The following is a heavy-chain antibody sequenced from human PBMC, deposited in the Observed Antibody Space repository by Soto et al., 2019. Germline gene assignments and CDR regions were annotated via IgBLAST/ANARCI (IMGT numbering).Heavy chain of an antibody. V-gene: IGHV3-30-3*01. CDR2: ISYDGSNK. D-gene: IGHD2-2*01. J-gene: IGHJ6*02. Sequence: GGSLSLSCAASGFPFSSYSMHWVRQAPGKGLEWVAVISYDGSNKHYADSVKGRFTISRDNSKNTLYLQMNSLRAEDTAVYYCARGLVGVVPALLAYYYYYGMDVWGQGTTVTVSS. CDR3: ARGLVGVVPALLAYYYYYGMDV. CDR1: GFPFSSYS.